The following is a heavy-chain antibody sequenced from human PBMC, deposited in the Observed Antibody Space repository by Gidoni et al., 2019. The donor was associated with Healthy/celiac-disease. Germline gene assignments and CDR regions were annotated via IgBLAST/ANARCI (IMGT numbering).Heavy chain of an antibody. Sequence: EVQLVESGGGLVKPGGSLRLSCAASGFTFSSYSMNWVRQAPGKGLEWVSSISSSSSYIYYADSVKGRFTISRDNAKNSLYLQMNSLRAEDTAVYYCARGGVVVTATPFYWYFDLWGRGTLVTVSS. V-gene: IGHV3-21*01. D-gene: IGHD2-21*02. CDR2: ISSSSSYI. CDR3: ARGGVVVTATPFYWYFDL. J-gene: IGHJ2*01. CDR1: GFTFSSYS.